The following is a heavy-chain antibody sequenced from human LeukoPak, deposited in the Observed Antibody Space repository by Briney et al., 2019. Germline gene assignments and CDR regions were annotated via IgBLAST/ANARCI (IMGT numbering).Heavy chain of an antibody. J-gene: IGHJ4*02. CDR2: ITSSSTSM. CDR3: ARTYYDILTGYNPYFDY. D-gene: IGHD3-9*01. Sequence: PGGSLRLSCAASGFTFTTYSMNWVRQAPGKGLEWVSSITSSSTSMYYADSVKGRFTISRDNAKNSLYLQMISLRAEDTAVYYCARTYYDILTGYNPYFDYWGQGTQVTVSS. CDR1: GFTFTTYS. V-gene: IGHV3-21*01.